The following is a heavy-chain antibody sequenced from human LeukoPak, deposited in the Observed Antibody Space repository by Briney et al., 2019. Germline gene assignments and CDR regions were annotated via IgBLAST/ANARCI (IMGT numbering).Heavy chain of an antibody. CDR1: GYTITRYG. J-gene: IGHJ4*02. Sequence: ASVKVSCKASGYTITRYGISWVRQAPGQGLEWMGWISAYNGNTNYAQKLQGRVTMTTDTSTSTAYMELRSLRSDDTAVYYCARESYVGGSFDYWGQATLVTVSS. CDR3: ARESYVGGSFDY. V-gene: IGHV1-18*01. D-gene: IGHD3-16*01. CDR2: ISAYNGNT.